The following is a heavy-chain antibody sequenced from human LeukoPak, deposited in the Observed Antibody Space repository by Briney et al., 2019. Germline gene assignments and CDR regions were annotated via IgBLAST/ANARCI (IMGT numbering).Heavy chain of an antibody. CDR2: ISGSGGST. V-gene: IGHV3-23*01. CDR1: GFPFSSYA. D-gene: IGHD3-16*02. Sequence: GGSVRLFCAASGFPFSSYAMTWVRHAPGKGLEWGLSISGSGGSTSYADSVNGRFTISRDNPKNTLYLQMNSLRAEDTAVYYCARAPEYDYVLGNYRLWGQATMVTVSS. CDR3: ARAPEYDYVLGNYRL. J-gene: IGHJ3*01.